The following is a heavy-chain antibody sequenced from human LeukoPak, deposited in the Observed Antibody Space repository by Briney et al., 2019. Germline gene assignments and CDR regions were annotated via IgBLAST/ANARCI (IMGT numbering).Heavy chain of an antibody. V-gene: IGHV4-59*08. CDR3: ARGPNYVWRSYRYFDY. J-gene: IGHJ4*02. D-gene: IGHD3-16*02. CDR1: GFTFSSYW. CDR2: IYYSGTT. Sequence: GSLRLSCAASGFTFSSYWMSWIRQPPGKGLEWIGYIYYSGTTNYNPSLKTRVAISVDTSKNQFSLKLSSVTAADTAVYYCARGPNYVWRSYRYFDYWGQGILVTVSS.